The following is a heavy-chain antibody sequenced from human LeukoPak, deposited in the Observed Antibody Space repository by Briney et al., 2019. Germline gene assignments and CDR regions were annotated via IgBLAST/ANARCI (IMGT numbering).Heavy chain of an antibody. D-gene: IGHD3-3*01. J-gene: IGHJ5*02. CDR1: GFTFSSYT. Sequence: GGSLRLSCAASGFTFSSYTINWVRQAPGKGLEWVSTISSNSSYIYYAASVKGRFTISRDNAKNSLYLQMNSLRAEDTAVYYCAKALKPITIFGVVMSQNNWFDPWGQGTLVTVSS. CDR3: AKALKPITIFGVVMSQNNWFDP. V-gene: IGHV3-21*01. CDR2: ISSNSSYI.